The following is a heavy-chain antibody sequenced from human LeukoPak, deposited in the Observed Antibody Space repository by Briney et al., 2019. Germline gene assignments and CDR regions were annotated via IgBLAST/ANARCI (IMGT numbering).Heavy chain of an antibody. CDR3: ARHGARGYYYGSGSYPANWFDP. Sequence: GESLKISCKGSGYSFTSYWIGWVRQMPGKGLEWMGIIYPGDPDTRYSPSFQGQVTISADKSISTAYLQWSSLKASDTAMYYCARHGARGYYYGSGSYPANWFDPWGQGTLVTVSS. V-gene: IGHV5-51*01. CDR1: GYSFTSYW. D-gene: IGHD3-10*01. J-gene: IGHJ5*02. CDR2: IYPGDPDT.